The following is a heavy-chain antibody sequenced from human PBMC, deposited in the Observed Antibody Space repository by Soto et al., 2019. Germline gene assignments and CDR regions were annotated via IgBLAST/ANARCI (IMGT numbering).Heavy chain of an antibody. CDR3: ARERRDIVVVPAAMNSNWFDP. CDR1: GGSISSYY. CDR2: IYYSGST. Sequence: SETLSLTCTVSGGSISSYYWSWIRQPPGKGLEWIGYIYYSGSTNYNPSLKSRVTISVDTSKNQFSLKLSSVTAADTAVYYCARERRDIVVVPAAMNSNWFDPWGQGTLVTVSS. D-gene: IGHD2-2*01. J-gene: IGHJ5*02. V-gene: IGHV4-59*01.